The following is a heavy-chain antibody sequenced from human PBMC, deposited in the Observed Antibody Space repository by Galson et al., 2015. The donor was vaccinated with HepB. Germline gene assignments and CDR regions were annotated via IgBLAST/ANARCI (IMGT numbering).Heavy chain of an antibody. D-gene: IGHD6-13*01. CDR1: GYTFTNYY. CDR2: INPSNGRT. CDR3: AREGIAEAKYFDY. Sequence: SVKVSCKASGYTFTNYYIHRVRQAPGQVFEWMITINPSNGRTRSAQKFQGRVTVTRDTSTSTVYMELSSLRSEDTAVYYCAREGIAEAKYFDYWGQGTLVSVSS. V-gene: IGHV1-46*01. J-gene: IGHJ4*02.